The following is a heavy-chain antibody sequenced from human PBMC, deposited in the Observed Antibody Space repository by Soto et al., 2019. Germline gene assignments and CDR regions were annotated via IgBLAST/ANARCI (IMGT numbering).Heavy chain of an antibody. V-gene: IGHV1-3*01. J-gene: IGHJ4*02. D-gene: IGHD3-22*01. CDR3: AGWGGYYDSSGYYYLDY. Sequence: GASVKVSCKASGYTFTSYAMHWVRQAPGQRLEWMGWINAGNGNTKYSQKFQGRVTITRDTSGSRAYMELSSLRSEDTAVYYCAGWGGYYDSSGYYYLDYWGQGTLVTVSS. CDR1: GYTFTSYA. CDR2: INAGNGNT.